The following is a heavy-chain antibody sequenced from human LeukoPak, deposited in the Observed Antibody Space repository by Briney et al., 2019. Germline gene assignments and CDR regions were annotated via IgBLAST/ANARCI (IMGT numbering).Heavy chain of an antibody. J-gene: IGHJ3*02. D-gene: IGHD6-13*01. CDR3: AKGGRAAAGTQAFDI. CDR2: ISGSGGST. Sequence: PGGSLRLSCAASGFTFSSHAMTWVRQAPGKGLEWVSVISGSGGSTYYADSVKGRFTISRDNAKNSLYLQMNSLRAEDMALYYCAKGGRAAAGTQAFDIWGQGTMVTVSS. CDR1: GFTFSSHA. V-gene: IGHV3-23*01.